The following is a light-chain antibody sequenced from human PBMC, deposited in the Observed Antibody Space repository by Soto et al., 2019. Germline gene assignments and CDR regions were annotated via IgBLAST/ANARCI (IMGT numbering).Light chain of an antibody. Sequence: QSALTQPPSASGSPGQSVTISCTGTSSDVGGYNYVSWYQQHPGKAPKLMIYEVSKRPSGVPDRFSGSKSGNMASLTVSGLQAEDEADYYCSSYAGSNIPYVFGTGTKLTVL. CDR1: SSDVGGYNY. CDR3: SSYAGSNIPYV. V-gene: IGLV2-8*01. J-gene: IGLJ1*01. CDR2: EVS.